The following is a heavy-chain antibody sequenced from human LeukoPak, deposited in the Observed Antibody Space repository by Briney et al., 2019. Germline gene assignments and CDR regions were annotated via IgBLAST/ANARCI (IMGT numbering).Heavy chain of an antibody. J-gene: IGHJ5*02. D-gene: IGHD3-10*01. CDR3: AKDRGLLWFGELLGWFDP. V-gene: IGHV3-21*04. CDR1: GFTFSSYN. CDR2: ITSSSSYT. Sequence: GGSLRLSCAASGFTFSSYNMNWVRQAPGKGLEWVSSITSSSSYTFYADSVKGRFTISRDNAKNSLYLQMNSLRAEDTAVYYCAKDRGLLWFGELLGWFDPWGQGTLVTVSS.